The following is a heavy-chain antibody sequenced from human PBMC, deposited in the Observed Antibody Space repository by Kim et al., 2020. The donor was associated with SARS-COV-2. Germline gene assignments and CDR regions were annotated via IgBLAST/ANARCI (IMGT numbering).Heavy chain of an antibody. V-gene: IGHV4-39*01. D-gene: IGHD1-1*01. Sequence: YYTPSLKSRVTISVDTSKNQFSLKLSSVTAADTAVYYCARLPLYYWNVDYWGQGTLVTVSS. J-gene: IGHJ4*02. CDR3: ARLPLYYWNVDY.